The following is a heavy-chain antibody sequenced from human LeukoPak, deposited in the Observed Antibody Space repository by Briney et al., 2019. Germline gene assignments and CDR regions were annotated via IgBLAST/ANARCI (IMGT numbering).Heavy chain of an antibody. D-gene: IGHD4-17*01. J-gene: IGHJ6*02. CDR3: ARDTGDYAIYGMDV. CDR2: IWYDGSNK. CDR1: GFTFSSYG. Sequence: AGGSLRLSCAASGFTFSSYGMHWVRQAPGKGLEWVAVIWYDGSNKYYADSVKGRFTISRDNSKNTLYLQMNSLRAEDTAVYYCARDTGDYAIYGMDVWGQGTTVTVSS. V-gene: IGHV3-33*01.